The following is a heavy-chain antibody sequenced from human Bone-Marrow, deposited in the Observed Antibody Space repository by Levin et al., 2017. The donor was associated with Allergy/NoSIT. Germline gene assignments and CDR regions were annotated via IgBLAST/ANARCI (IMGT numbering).Heavy chain of an antibody. Sequence: SETLSLTCTVSGDSMSGRDYYWTWIRQYPGRGLEWIGFIHHSGSAYYNPSLKSRLAMSLDTSKSQFSLRLTSVTVADTAVYFCARDECAWFGECYGMDVWGQGTTVLVSS. V-gene: IGHV4-31*03. CDR2: IHHSGSA. CDR1: GDSMSGRDYY. CDR3: ARDECAWFGECYGMDV. J-gene: IGHJ6*02. D-gene: IGHD3-10*01.